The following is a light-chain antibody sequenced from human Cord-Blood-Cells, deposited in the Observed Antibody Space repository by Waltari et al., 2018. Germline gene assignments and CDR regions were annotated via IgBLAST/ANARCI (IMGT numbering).Light chain of an antibody. CDR3: SSYTSSSAVV. CDR2: DVS. V-gene: IGLV2-14*01. CDR1: SSPRGGFYY. Sequence: QPALTPPASASGSPGQSITISCTAPSSPRGGFYYVSWYQQHPGKAPQLMLYDVSNRPSGVSNLFSGSKSGNTASLTISGLQAEDEADYYCSSYTSSSAVVFGGGTKLTVL. J-gene: IGLJ2*01.